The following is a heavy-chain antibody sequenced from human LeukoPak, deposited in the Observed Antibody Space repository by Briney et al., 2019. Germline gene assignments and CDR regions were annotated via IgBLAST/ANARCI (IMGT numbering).Heavy chain of an antibody. J-gene: IGHJ4*02. V-gene: IGHV3-23*01. CDR2: IVGSGDST. Sequence: QSGGSLRLSCAASGFTFSTYAMSWVRQAPGKGLEWVSTIVGSGDSTYYADSVKGRFTISRDNSKNTVYLQTNSLRAEDTAVYYCAKGFYFGSGSYRYFDYWGQGTLVTVSS. D-gene: IGHD3-10*01. CDR1: GFTFSTYA. CDR3: AKGFYFGSGSYRYFDY.